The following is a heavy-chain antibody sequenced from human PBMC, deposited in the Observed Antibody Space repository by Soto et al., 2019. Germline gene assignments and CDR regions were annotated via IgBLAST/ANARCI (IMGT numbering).Heavy chain of an antibody. Sequence: PGGSLRLSCAASGFTFSSYSMNWVRQAPGKGLEWVSYISSSSSTIYYADSVKGRFTISRDNAKNSLYLQMNSLRDEDTAVYYCARDPNFSLTFHYYGMDVWGQGTTVTVSS. V-gene: IGHV3-48*02. CDR2: ISSSSSTI. CDR1: GFTFSSYS. J-gene: IGHJ6*02. CDR3: ARDPNFSLTFHYYGMDV.